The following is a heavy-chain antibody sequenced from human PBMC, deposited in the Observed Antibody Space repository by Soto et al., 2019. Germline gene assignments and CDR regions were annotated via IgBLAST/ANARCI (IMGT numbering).Heavy chain of an antibody. CDR3: TGEGVRGMAV. CDR1: GYTFTSYD. CDR2: MNPNSGNT. Sequence: QVQLVQSGAEVKKPGASVKVSCKASGYTFTSYDINWVRQATGQGLEWMGWMNPNSGNTGYAQKFQGRITMTRNTSISTAYMDRRSLGSEHTAVYYCTGEGVRGMAVWGQGTTVTGSS. D-gene: IGHD2-21*01. J-gene: IGHJ6*02. V-gene: IGHV1-8*01.